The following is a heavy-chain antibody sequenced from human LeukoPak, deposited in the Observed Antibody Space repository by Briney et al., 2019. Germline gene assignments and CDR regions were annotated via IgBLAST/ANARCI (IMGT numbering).Heavy chain of an antibody. Sequence: ASVKVSCKVSGYTLTELSMHWVRQAPGKGLEWMGGFDPEDGETIYAQEFQGRVTMTGDTSTDPAYMELSSLRSEDTAVYSCGTGGAMVRGVIVREYYLDYWGQGTLVTVSS. V-gene: IGHV1-24*01. CDR3: GTGGAMVRGVIVREYYLDY. CDR2: FDPEDGET. CDR1: GYTLTELS. D-gene: IGHD3-10*01. J-gene: IGHJ4*02.